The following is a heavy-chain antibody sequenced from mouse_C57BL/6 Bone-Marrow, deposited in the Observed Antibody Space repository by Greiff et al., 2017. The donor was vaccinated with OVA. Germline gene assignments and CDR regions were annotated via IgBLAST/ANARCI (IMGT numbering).Heavy chain of an antibody. D-gene: IGHD1-1*01. Sequence: EVQLQQSGAELVRPGASVKLSCTASGFNIKDDYMHWVKQRPEQGLEWIGWIDPENGDTEYASKFQGKATITADTSSNTAYLQLSSLTSEDTAVYYCTTSYGSSYRYFDVWGTGTTVTVSS. J-gene: IGHJ1*03. V-gene: IGHV14-4*01. CDR1: GFNIKDDY. CDR3: TTSYGSSYRYFDV. CDR2: IDPENGDT.